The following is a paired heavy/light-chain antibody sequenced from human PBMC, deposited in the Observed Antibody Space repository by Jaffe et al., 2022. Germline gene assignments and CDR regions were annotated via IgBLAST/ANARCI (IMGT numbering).Heavy chain of an antibody. Sequence: QVQLVQSGAEVKKPGASVKVSCKASGYTFTSYYMHWVRQAPGQGLEWMGIINPSGGSTSYAQKFQGRVTMTRDTSTSTVYMELSSLRSEDTAVYYCARFFSPTGYCSSTSCYARKYYFDYWGQGTLVTVSS. V-gene: IGHV1-46*03. J-gene: IGHJ4*02. CDR1: GYTFTSYY. CDR3: ARFFSPTGYCSSTSCYARKYYFDY. D-gene: IGHD2-2*01. CDR2: INPSGGST.
Light chain of an antibody. CDR2: EVS. CDR3: CSYAGSSTFARWV. J-gene: IGLJ3*02. CDR1: SSDVGSYNL. V-gene: IGLV2-23*02. Sequence: QSALTQPASVSGSPGQSITISCTGTSSDVGSYNLVSWYQQHPGKAPKLMIYEVSKRPSGVSNRFSGSKSGNTASLTISGLQAEDEADYYCCSYAGSSTFARWVFGGGTKLTVL.